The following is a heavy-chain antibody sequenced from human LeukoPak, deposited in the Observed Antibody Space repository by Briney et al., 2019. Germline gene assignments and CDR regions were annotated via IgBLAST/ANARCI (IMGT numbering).Heavy chain of an antibody. CDR2: ISGSGGST. Sequence: AGSLRLSCAASGFTFSSYAMTRVRQAPGKGLEWVSTISGSGGSTYYAASVKGRLTISRDNSKNTLYLQMNSLRVDDTAVYYCAKYSGRAYFDYWGQGTLVTVSS. CDR1: GFTFSSYA. CDR3: AKYSGRAYFDY. V-gene: IGHV3-23*01. D-gene: IGHD3-10*01. J-gene: IGHJ4*02.